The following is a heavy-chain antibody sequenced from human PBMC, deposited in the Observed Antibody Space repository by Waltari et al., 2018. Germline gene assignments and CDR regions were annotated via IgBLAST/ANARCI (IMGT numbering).Heavy chain of an antibody. CDR2: IYHSGST. D-gene: IGHD3-22*01. V-gene: IGHV4-38-2*01. Sequence: QVQLQESGPGLVKPSATLSLTCAVSGYSISSGYYWGWIRQPPGKGLEWIGSIYHSGSTYYNPSLKSRVTISVDTSKNQFSLKLSSVTAADTAVYYCARPHYYDSSGYYDDAFDIWGQGTMVTVSS. CDR3: ARPHYYDSSGYYDDAFDI. J-gene: IGHJ3*02. CDR1: GYSISSGYY.